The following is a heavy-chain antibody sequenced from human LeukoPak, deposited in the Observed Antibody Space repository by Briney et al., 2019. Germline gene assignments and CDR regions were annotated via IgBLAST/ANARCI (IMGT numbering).Heavy chain of an antibody. CDR3: ARTKKVITRMGYFDY. D-gene: IGHD3-22*01. CDR2: HGGTT. J-gene: IGHJ4*02. V-gene: IGHV4-34*01. Sequence: HGGTTNYKPSLKSRVTISVDTSKNQFSLKLSSVTAADTAVYYCARTKKVITRMGYFDYWGQGTLVTVSS.